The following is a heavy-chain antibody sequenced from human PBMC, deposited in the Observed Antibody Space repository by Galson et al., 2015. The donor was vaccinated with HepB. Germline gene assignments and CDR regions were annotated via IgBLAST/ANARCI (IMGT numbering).Heavy chain of an antibody. D-gene: IGHD1-26*01. V-gene: IGHV3-48*04. CDR3: ARDVGDFYYYGMDV. CDR1: GFTFSSYS. CDR2: ISGSSSSI. J-gene: IGHJ6*02. Sequence: SLRLSCAASGFTFSSYSMNWVRQAPGKGLGWVSYISGSSSSIYYADSVKGRFAISRANAKKSLHLQMNSLRAEDTAVYYGARDVGDFYYYGMDVWGQGTTVTVSS.